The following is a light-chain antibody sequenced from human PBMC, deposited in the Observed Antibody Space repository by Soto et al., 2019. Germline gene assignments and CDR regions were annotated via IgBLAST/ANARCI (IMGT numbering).Light chain of an antibody. CDR2: DVS. CDR3: CSYAGSYTPGYV. J-gene: IGLJ1*01. CDR1: SSDVGGYNY. Sequence: QSVLTQPRSVSGSPGQSVTISCTGTSSDVGGYNYVSWYQQHPGKAPKLMIYDVSKRPSGVPDRFSGSKSGNTASLTISGLQAEDEADYSCCSYAGSYTPGYVFGTGTKVTVL. V-gene: IGLV2-11*01.